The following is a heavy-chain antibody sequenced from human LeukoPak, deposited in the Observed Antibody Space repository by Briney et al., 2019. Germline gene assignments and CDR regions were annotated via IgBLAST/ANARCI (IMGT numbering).Heavy chain of an antibody. CDR3: ARGGGKWFDP. J-gene: IGHJ5*02. Sequence: SETLSLTCTVSGGSISSYYWSCIRQPPGKGLEWIGYIYYSGSTNYNPSLKSRVTISVDTSKNQFSLKLSSVTAADTAVYCCARGGGKWFDPWGQGTLVTVSS. CDR2: IYYSGST. D-gene: IGHD3-16*01. CDR1: GGSISSYY. V-gene: IGHV4-59*01.